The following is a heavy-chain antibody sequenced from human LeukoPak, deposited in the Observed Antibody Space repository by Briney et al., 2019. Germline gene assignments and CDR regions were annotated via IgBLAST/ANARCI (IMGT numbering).Heavy chain of an antibody. CDR2: ISYDGGDK. CDR3: AKPLTESRRRDQRDDGIDV. D-gene: IGHD2-8*02. J-gene: IGHJ6*02. CDR1: GFTFSSYG. Sequence: GGSLRLSCAASGFTFSSYGMHWVRQAPGKGLEWVALISYDGGDKDYADSVKGRFTISRDNSKNTLYLQMNSLRAEDTADYYGAKPLTESRRRDQRDDGIDVWGQGTTVSVSS. V-gene: IGHV3-30*18.